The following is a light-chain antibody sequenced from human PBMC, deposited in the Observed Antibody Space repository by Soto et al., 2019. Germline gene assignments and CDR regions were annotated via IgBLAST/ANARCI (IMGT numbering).Light chain of an antibody. CDR2: DVS. CDR3: SSYTTSSTYV. CDR1: SSDVGGYNY. Sequence: QSALTQPVSVSGSPGQSITISCTGTSSDVGGYNYVSWYQQHPGKAPKLMICDVSDRPSGISNRFSGSKSGNTASLTISGLQAEDEADYYCSSYTTSSTYVFGTGTKLTVL. V-gene: IGLV2-14*01. J-gene: IGLJ1*01.